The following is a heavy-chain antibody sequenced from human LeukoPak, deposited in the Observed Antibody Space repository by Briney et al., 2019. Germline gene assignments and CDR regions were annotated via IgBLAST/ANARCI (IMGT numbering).Heavy chain of an antibody. CDR3: AGGGGWIYFDY. V-gene: IGHV3-64*01. CDR1: GFTFSSYA. D-gene: IGHD6-19*01. J-gene: IGHJ4*02. CDR2: ISSNGGST. Sequence: GGSLRLSCAASGFTFSSYAMHWVRQAPGKGLEYVSAISSNGGSTYYANSVKGRFTISRDNSKNTLYLQMGSLRAEDMAVYYCAGGGGWIYFDYWGQGTLVTVSS.